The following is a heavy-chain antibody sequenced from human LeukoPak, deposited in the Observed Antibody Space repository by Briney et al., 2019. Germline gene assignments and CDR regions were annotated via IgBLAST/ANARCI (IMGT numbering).Heavy chain of an antibody. CDR1: GXSFTSYW. V-gene: IGHV5-51*01. Sequence: PGESLNISCQGSGXSFTSYWSGWVRQMPGKGLEWMGIIYPGDSDTRYSPSFQGQVTISADKSTSTAYLQCSSLKASDTAMYYCARRSSGWYQDYWGQGTLVTVSS. CDR2: IYPGDSDT. J-gene: IGHJ4*02. D-gene: IGHD6-19*01. CDR3: ARRSSGWYQDY.